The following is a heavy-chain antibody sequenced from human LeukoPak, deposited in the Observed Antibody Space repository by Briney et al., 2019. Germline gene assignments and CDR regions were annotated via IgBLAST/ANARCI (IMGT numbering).Heavy chain of an antibody. D-gene: IGHD3-10*01. CDR2: FDPEDGET. J-gene: IGHJ4*02. Sequence: ASVKVSCKVSGYTLTELSMHWVRQAPGKGLEWMGGFDPEDGETIYAQKFQGRVTMTEDTSTDTAYMELSSLRSEDTAVYYCATATYYYGSGSYPPCYFDYWGQGTLVTVSS. V-gene: IGHV1-24*01. CDR3: ATATYYYGSGSYPPCYFDY. CDR1: GYTLTELS.